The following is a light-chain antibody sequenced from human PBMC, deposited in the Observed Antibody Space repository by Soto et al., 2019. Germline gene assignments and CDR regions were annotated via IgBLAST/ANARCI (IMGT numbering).Light chain of an antibody. V-gene: IGKV1-5*03. CDR3: QQYNTYPLT. J-gene: IGKJ4*01. CDR1: QSLNSW. CDR2: KAS. Sequence: DIQMTQSPTTLSASVGDRVTITCRASQSLNSWLAWYQQKPGKAPKLLIHKASSLGSGVPSRFSGSGSGTEFTLTISSLQPDDFAAYYCQQYNTYPLTCGGGTKVEIK.